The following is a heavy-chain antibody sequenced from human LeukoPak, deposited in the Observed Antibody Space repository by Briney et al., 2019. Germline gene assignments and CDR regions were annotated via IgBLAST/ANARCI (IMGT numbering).Heavy chain of an antibody. J-gene: IGHJ6*02. CDR2: IIPILGIA. D-gene: IGHD3-10*01. CDR3: ARPGITMVRGVTSYYYGMDV. Sequence: SVKVSCKASGGTFSSYAISWVRQAPGQGLEWMGRIIPILGIANYAQKFQGRVTITADKSTSTAYMELSSLRAEDTAVYYCARPGITMVRGVTSYYYGMDVWGQGTTVTLSS. CDR1: GGTFSSYA. V-gene: IGHV1-69*04.